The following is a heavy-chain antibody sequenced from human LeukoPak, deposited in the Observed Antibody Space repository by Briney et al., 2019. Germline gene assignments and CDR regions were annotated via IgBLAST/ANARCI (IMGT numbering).Heavy chain of an antibody. CDR2: IRYDGSDK. V-gene: IGHV3-30*02. CDR3: AKEGTASKPSDLDY. CDR1: GFIFTDYG. J-gene: IGHJ4*02. D-gene: IGHD1/OR15-1a*01. Sequence: GGSLRLSCAASGFIFTDYGMHWVRQAPGKGLEWLTFIRYDGSDKYYADSVKGRFTISRDNSKNTLYLQMNSLTSEDTAVYYCAKEGTASKPSDLDYWGQGILVTVSS.